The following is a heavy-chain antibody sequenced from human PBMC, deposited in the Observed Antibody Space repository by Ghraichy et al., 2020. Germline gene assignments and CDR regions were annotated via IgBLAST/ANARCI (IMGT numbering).Heavy chain of an antibody. CDR2: ISAYNGNT. CDR3: ARAYDLYDSSGLGAFDI. J-gene: IGHJ3*02. D-gene: IGHD3-22*01. Sequence: ASVKVSCKASGYTFTSYGISWVRQAPGQGLEWMGWISAYNGNTNYAQKLQGRVTMTTDTSTSTAYMELRSLRSDDTAVYYCARAYDLYDSSGLGAFDIWGQGTMVTVSS. V-gene: IGHV1-18*04. CDR1: GYTFTSYG.